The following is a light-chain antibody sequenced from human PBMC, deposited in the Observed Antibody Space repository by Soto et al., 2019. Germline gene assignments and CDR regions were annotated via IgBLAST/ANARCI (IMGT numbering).Light chain of an antibody. V-gene: IGKV1-6*01. CDR2: AAS. CDR3: LQAYNYPWT. CDR1: QGVRND. Sequence: AVQMSQSPSALSASVGDRVTITCRASQGVRNDLGWYQQKPGKAPKLLIYAASSLQSGVPSRFSGSGSGTDFTLTISSLQPEDFATYYCLQAYNYPWTFGQGTKVDIK. J-gene: IGKJ1*01.